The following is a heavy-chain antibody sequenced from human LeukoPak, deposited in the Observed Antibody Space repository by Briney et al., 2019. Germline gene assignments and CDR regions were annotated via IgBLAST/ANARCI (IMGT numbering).Heavy chain of an antibody. CDR3: ARDPNGDYIGAFDM. V-gene: IGHV3-23*01. CDR1: GFTFRSYA. D-gene: IGHD4-17*01. CDR2: IGGSGT. Sequence: GGSLRLSCATSGFTFRSYAMIWVRQAPERGLQWVSGIGGSGTYYADFAKGRFTISRDNSKNTLYLQMNSLRAEDTATYYCARDPNGDYIGAFDMWGQGTMVTVSS. J-gene: IGHJ3*02.